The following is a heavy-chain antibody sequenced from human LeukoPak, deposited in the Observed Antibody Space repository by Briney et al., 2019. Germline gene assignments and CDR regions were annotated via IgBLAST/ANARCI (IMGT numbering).Heavy chain of an antibody. CDR3: AKGGLRGALG. CDR2: IYSDGRT. D-gene: IGHD1-26*01. CDR1: GFTVSNKY. Sequence: GGSLRLSCAASGFTVSNKYMTWVRQAPGKGLEWVSLIYSDGRTYYADSVKGRCTISRDNSKNTLYLQMNSLRAEDTAVYYCAKGGLRGALGWGQGTLVTVSS. V-gene: IGHV3-53*01. J-gene: IGHJ4*02.